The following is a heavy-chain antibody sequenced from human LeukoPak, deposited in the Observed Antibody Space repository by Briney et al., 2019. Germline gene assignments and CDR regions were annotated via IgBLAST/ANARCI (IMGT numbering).Heavy chain of an antibody. CDR2: IHNSGRT. CDR3: ARHGTISSESYFDY. D-gene: IGHD1-14*01. Sequence: SETLSLTCSVSGGSVSSYYWSWIRQSPGKGLEWIGYIHNSGRTNYNPSLKSRVTGFVDTSKNQVSLKLSSVTAADTAVYYCARHGTISSESYFDYWGQGALVTVSS. CDR1: GGSVSSYY. V-gene: IGHV4-59*08. J-gene: IGHJ4*02.